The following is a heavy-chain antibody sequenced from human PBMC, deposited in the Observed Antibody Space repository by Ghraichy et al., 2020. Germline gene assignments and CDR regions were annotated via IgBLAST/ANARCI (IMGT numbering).Heavy chain of an antibody. CDR3: ARGGGDFDC. V-gene: IGHV3-7*03. D-gene: IGHD3-16*01. CDR2: IKEDGSEK. Sequence: GGSLRLSCAASGFTFSNYWMSWVRQAPGKGLEWVANIKEDGSEKYYVDSVRGRFTVSRDNAKNSLYLQMNSLRAEDTAVYYCARGGGDFDCWGQGTLVTVSS. J-gene: IGHJ4*02. CDR1: GFTFSNYW.